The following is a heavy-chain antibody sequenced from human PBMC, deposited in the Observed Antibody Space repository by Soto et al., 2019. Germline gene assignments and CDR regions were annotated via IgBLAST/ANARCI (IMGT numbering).Heavy chain of an antibody. Sequence: ASVKVSCKASGYTFTSYYMHWVRQAPGQGLEWMGIINPNSGSTSYAQKFQGWVTMTRNTSISTAYMELSSLRSEDTAVYYCARGFPYSSSWHTYYYYYMDVWGKGTTVTVSS. CDR1: GYTFTSYY. V-gene: IGHV1-2*04. D-gene: IGHD6-13*01. CDR3: ARGFPYSSSWHTYYYYYMDV. CDR2: INPNSGST. J-gene: IGHJ6*03.